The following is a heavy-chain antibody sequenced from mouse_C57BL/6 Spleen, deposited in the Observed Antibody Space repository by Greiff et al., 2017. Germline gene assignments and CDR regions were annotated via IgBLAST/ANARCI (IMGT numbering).Heavy chain of an antibody. CDR3: ARNHYSNYLGFAY. CDR2: IHPNSGST. J-gene: IGHJ3*01. CDR1: GYTFTSYW. V-gene: IGHV1-64*01. Sequence: QVQLQQPGAELVKPGASVKLSCKASGYTFTSYWMHWVKQRPGQGLEWIGMIHPNSGSTNYNENFKSKATLTVETSSSTAYMQLSSLTSENSAVYYCARNHYSNYLGFAYWGQGTLVTGSA. D-gene: IGHD2-5*01.